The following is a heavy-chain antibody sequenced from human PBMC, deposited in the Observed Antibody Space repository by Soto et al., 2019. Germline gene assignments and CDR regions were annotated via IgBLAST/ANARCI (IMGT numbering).Heavy chain of an antibody. Sequence: GGSLRLSCAASGFTFGNYAMTWVRQAPGKGLEWVASITAGGTTFYADSVKGRFTISRDNSKNTLYVQMSSLTVDDTALYYCAKGASSWGLLDYWGQGTLVTVSS. V-gene: IGHV3-23*01. CDR1: GFTFGNYA. J-gene: IGHJ4*02. CDR2: ITAGGTT. D-gene: IGHD6-6*01. CDR3: AKGASSWGLLDY.